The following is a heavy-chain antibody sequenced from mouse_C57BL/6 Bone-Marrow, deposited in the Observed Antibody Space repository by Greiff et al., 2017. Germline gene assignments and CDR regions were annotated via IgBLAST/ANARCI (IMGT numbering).Heavy chain of an antibody. CDR2: IYPSDSET. D-gene: IGHD1-1*01. CDR3: ARGITTVVPFAY. Sequence: QVQLKQPGAELVRPGSSVKLSCKASGYTFTSYWMDWVKQRPGQGLEWIGNIYPSDSETHYNQKFKDKATLTVDKSSSTAYMQLSSLTSEDSAVYDCARGITTVVPFAYWGQGTLVTVSA. CDR1: GYTFTSYW. J-gene: IGHJ3*01. V-gene: IGHV1-61*01.